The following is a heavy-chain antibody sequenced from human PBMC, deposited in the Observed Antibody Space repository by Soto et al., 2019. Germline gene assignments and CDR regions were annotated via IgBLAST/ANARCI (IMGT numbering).Heavy chain of an antibody. D-gene: IGHD3-3*01. V-gene: IGHV3-9*01. J-gene: IGHJ6*02. CDR2: ISCNSGSI. Sequence: GGSLRLSCAASGFTFDDYAMHWVRQAPGKGLEWVLGISCNSGSIFYADSVKGRFTISRDNAKNFLYLQMNSLRAEDTALYYCAKADDLGLYYYYYGMDVWGQGTTVTVSS. CDR1: GFTFDDYA. CDR3: AKADDLGLYYYYYGMDV.